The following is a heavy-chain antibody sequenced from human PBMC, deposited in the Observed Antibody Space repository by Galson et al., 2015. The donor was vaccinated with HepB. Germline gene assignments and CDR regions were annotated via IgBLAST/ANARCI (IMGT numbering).Heavy chain of an antibody. V-gene: IGHV3-23*01. D-gene: IGHD1-26*01. Sequence: SLRLSCAASGFTFSSYAMSWVRQAPGKGLEWVSAISGSGGSTYYADSVKGRFTISRDNSKNTLYLQMNSLRAEDTAVYYCAKDHGAEGELPPVGAFDIWGQGTMVTVSS. CDR2: ISGSGGST. CDR1: GFTFSSYA. CDR3: AKDHGAEGELPPVGAFDI. J-gene: IGHJ3*02.